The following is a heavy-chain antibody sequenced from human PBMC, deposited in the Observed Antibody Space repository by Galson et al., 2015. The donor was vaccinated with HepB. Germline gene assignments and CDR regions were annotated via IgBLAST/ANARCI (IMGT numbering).Heavy chain of an antibody. CDR3: AGRDSVLGDYYYGLDV. Sequence: SLRLSCAASGFTFINYYMSWIRQPPGKGLEWVSYISSRSSDTNDADSVKGRFTISRDNAKNSLYLQMNSLRVEDTAVYYCAGRDSVLGDYYYGLDVWGQGTTVTVSS. V-gene: IGHV3-11*03. CDR2: ISSRSSDT. J-gene: IGHJ6*02. CDR1: GFTFINYY. D-gene: IGHD2-8*01.